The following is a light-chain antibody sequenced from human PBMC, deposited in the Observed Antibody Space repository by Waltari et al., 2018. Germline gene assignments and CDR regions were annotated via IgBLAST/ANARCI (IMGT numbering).Light chain of an antibody. Sequence: QSVLTQPASVSGSPGRSITISCTGANSDVGGYNSVSWYQQHPGRAPKLMIYAVSNRPSGVSDRFSGSKSGNTASLTISGLQAEDEADYYCSSYTNRRDVIFGGGTKLIVL. CDR2: AVS. J-gene: IGLJ2*01. CDR3: SSYTNRRDVI. CDR1: NSDVGGYNS. V-gene: IGLV2-14*03.